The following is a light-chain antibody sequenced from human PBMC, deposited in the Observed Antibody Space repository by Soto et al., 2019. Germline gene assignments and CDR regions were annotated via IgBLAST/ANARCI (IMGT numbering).Light chain of an antibody. CDR3: QQYNSYSLT. CDR1: QSISSW. J-gene: IGKJ4*01. V-gene: IGKV1-5*03. CDR2: KAS. Sequence: DIQMTQSPSTLSASVGDRATITCRASQSISSWLAWYQQKPGKAPKLLINKASSLESGVPSRFSGSGSGTEFTLTISSLQPDDFATYYCQQYNSYSLTFGGGTKVDIK.